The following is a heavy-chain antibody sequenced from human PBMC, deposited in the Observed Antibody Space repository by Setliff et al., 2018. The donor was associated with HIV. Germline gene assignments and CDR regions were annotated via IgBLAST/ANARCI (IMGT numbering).Heavy chain of an antibody. CDR2: IYYTVST. CDR3: ARDPPGYGDSNDY. D-gene: IGHD4-17*01. Sequence: SETLSLTCTVSGGSVGSGSYYWSWVRQPPGKGLEWIGYIYYTVSTNYNPSLKSRLTISVDTSKNQFSLKLRSVTAADTAVYYCARDPPGYGDSNDYWGQGTLVTVSS. V-gene: IGHV4-61*01. CDR1: GGSVGSGSYY. J-gene: IGHJ4*02.